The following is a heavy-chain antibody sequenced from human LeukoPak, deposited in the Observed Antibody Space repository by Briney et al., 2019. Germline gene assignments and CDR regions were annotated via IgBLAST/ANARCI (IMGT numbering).Heavy chain of an antibody. J-gene: IGHJ3*02. CDR1: GGSISSSSYY. D-gene: IGHD3-10*01. V-gene: IGHV4-39*07. CDR2: INHSGST. CDR3: ARGVWFREGNDAFDI. Sequence: PSETLSLTCTVSGGSISSSSYYWGWIRQPPGKGLEWIGEINHSGSTNYNPSLKSRVTISVDTSKNQFSLKLSSVTAADTAVYYCARGVWFREGNDAFDIWGQGTMVTVSS.